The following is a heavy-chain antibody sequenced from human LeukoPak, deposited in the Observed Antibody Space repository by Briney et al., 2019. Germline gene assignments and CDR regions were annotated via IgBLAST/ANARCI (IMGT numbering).Heavy chain of an antibody. D-gene: IGHD2-15*01. Sequence: ASVKVSCKASGYSLTGYYIHWVRQAPGQGLEWMGWINPNSGGTNYAQKFQGRVTMTRDTSISTAYMELSRLRSDDTAVYYCASLYCSGGSCYPYYFDYWGQGTLVTVSS. CDR3: ASLYCSGGSCYPYYFDY. V-gene: IGHV1-2*02. CDR1: GYSLTGYY. CDR2: INPNSGGT. J-gene: IGHJ4*02.